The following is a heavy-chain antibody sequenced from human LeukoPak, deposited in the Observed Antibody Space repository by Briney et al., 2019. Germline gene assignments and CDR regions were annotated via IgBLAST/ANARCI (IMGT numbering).Heavy chain of an antibody. J-gene: IGHJ4*02. CDR2: ISSSSYI. CDR3: ASGPVDFWSGYWVY. Sequence: GGSLRLSCAASGFTVSSNYMSWVRQAPGKGLEWVSSISSSSYIYYADSVKGRFTISRDNAKNSLYLQMNSLRAEDTAVYYCASGPVDFWSGYWVYWGQGTLVTVSS. D-gene: IGHD3-3*01. V-gene: IGHV3-69-1*01. CDR1: GFTVSSNY.